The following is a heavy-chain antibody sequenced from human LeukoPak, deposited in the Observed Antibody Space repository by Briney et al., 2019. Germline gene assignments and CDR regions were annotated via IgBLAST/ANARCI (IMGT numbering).Heavy chain of an antibody. J-gene: IGHJ6*03. CDR3: ARYVSVAGRYYYMDV. V-gene: IGHV4-61*02. CDR1: GGSISSGSYD. D-gene: IGHD2-15*01. Sequence: KPSETLSLTCTVSGGSISSGSYDLSWIRQPAGKGLEWIGRIYTSGSTNYNPSLKSRVTISVDTSKNQFSLKLISVTAADTAVYYCARYVSVAGRYYYMDVWGKGTTVTVSS. CDR2: IYTSGST.